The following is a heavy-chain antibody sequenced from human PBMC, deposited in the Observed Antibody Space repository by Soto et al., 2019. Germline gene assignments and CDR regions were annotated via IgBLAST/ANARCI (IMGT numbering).Heavy chain of an antibody. CDR1: GFTFSSYA. CDR2: ISYDGSNK. Sequence: PGGSLRLSCAASGFTFSSYAMHWVRQAPGKGLEWVAVISYDGSNKYYADSVKGRFTISRDNSKNTLYLQMNSLRAEDTAVYYCERDLLRLGGYYYGMDVWGQGTTVTVSS. V-gene: IGHV3-30-3*01. J-gene: IGHJ6*02. CDR3: ERDLLRLGGYYYGMDV. D-gene: IGHD3-10*01.